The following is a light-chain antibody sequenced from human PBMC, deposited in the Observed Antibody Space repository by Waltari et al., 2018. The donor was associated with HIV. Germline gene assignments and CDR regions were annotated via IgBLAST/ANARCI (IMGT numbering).Light chain of an antibody. Sequence: QSALTPPASVSGSLAQSIPISCTVTSSAVGGYTVVSWYQQHPHKAPKLLIYDVINRPSCVSSRFSGSKSVNTASLTISGLQAEDEADYYFSSYTSNTTFRIFGGGTKLTVL. CDR1: SSAVGGYTV. CDR3: SSYTSNTTFRI. V-gene: IGLV2-14*03. J-gene: IGLJ2*01. CDR2: DVI.